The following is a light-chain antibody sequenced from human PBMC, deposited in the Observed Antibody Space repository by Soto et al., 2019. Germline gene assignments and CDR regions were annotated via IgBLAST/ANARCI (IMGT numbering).Light chain of an antibody. CDR3: SSFTSSFTVV. V-gene: IGLV2-14*01. CDR2: DVI. Sequence: QSALTQPASVSGSPGQSITISCIGSRSDIGGYKYVSWYRQDPGEAPELLIFDVINRPAGISNRFSGSKSGNTAYLTISGLQTEDEADYYCSSFTSSFTVVFGGGTKLTVL. J-gene: IGLJ2*01. CDR1: RSDIGGYKY.